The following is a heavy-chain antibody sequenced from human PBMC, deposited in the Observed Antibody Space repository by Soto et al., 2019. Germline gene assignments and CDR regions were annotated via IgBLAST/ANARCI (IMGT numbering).Heavy chain of an antibody. CDR3: ARGAYSSSSFPPFDP. D-gene: IGHD6-6*01. CDR1: GYTFTRYY. CDR2: INPDGGRT. V-gene: IGHV1-46*01. Sequence: QVQLVQSGGEVKKPGASVKVSCKASGYTFTRYYIHWVRQAPGQGPEWMGRINPDGGRTTYAQNFSRRVTMPRDTSTSTVYMELSRLKFEDTAMYYCARGAYSSSSFPPFDPWGQGPLVTVSS. J-gene: IGHJ5*02.